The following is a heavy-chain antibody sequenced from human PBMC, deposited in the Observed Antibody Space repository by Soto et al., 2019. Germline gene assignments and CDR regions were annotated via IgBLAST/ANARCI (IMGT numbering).Heavy chain of an antibody. D-gene: IGHD1-1*01. CDR3: ARVERGTATTVVDAFDI. CDR1: GGFVSSGSYY. Sequence: QVQLQQWGAGLLKPSETLSLTCAVYGGFVSSGSYYWSWIRQPPGKGLEWIGEMSHSGGTHFTPRIKSRVTISVDTSKSQFSLKMSSVTAADTALYYCARVERGTATTVVDAFDIWGPGTMVTVSS. J-gene: IGHJ3*02. V-gene: IGHV4-34*01. CDR2: MSHSGGT.